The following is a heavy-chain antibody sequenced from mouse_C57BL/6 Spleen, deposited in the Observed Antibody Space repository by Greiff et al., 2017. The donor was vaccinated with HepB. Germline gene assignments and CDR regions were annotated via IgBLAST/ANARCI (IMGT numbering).Heavy chain of an antibody. CDR2: INYDGSST. V-gene: IGHV5-16*01. CDR3: ARYDYDSYAMDY. CDR1: GFTFSDYY. Sequence: EVMLVESEGGLVQPGSSMELSCTASGFTFSDYYMAWVRQVPEKGLEWVANINYDGSSTYYLDSLKSRFIISRDNAKNILYLQMSSLKSEDTATYYCARYDYDSYAMDYWGQGTSVTVSS. D-gene: IGHD2-4*01. J-gene: IGHJ4*01.